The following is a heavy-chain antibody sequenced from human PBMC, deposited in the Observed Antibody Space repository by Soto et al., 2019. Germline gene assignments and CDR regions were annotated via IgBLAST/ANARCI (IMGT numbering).Heavy chain of an antibody. Sequence: SVKVSCKASGGTFSIYTLIWVRQAPGQGLEWMGRIIPILGIANYAQKFQGRVTITADKSTSTAYMELSSLRSEDTAVYYCARDFTAAGTEVWFDPWGQGTLVTVSS. D-gene: IGHD6-13*01. CDR1: GGTFSIYT. CDR3: ARDFTAAGTEVWFDP. CDR2: IIPILGIA. V-gene: IGHV1-69*04. J-gene: IGHJ5*02.